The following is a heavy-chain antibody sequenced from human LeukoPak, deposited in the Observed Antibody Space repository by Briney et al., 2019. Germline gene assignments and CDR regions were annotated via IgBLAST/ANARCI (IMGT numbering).Heavy chain of an antibody. J-gene: IGHJ4*02. D-gene: IGHD3-22*01. CDR1: VGSIGISNYY. CDR3: ARWDSSGYYYGFDY. CDR2: VSYSGST. V-gene: IGHV4-39*01. Sequence: SETLSLTCAVSVGSIGISNYYWGWIRQPPGKGLEWIGGVSYSGSTYYSPSLKSRVTISVDTSKNQFSLKLSSVTAADTAVYYCARWDSSGYYYGFDYWGQGTLVTVSS.